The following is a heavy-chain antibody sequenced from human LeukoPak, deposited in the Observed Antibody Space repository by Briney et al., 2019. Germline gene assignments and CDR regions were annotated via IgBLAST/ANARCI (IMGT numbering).Heavy chain of an antibody. V-gene: IGHV1-2*02. CDR1: GYTFTGYY. J-gene: IGHJ5*02. D-gene: IGHD3-3*01. CDR2: INPNSGGT. CDR3: ARDMGFLRGWPDP. Sequence: GASVKVSFKASGYTFTGYYLHWVRQAPGQGLEWMGWINPNSGGTNYAQKFQGRVTMTRDTSISTAYMELSRLRSDDTAVYYCARDMGFLRGWPDPWGQGTLVTVSS.